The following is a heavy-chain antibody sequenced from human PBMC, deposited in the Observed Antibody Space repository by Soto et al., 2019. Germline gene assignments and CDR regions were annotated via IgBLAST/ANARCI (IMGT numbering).Heavy chain of an antibody. J-gene: IGHJ6*02. CDR1: GFTFGDYA. Sequence: GSLLLSCTASGFTFGDYAMSWVRQAPGKGLEWVGFIRSKAYGGTTEYAASVKGRFTISRDDSKSIAYLQMNSLKTEDTAVYYCTRSGAAAGTDYYYGMDVWGQGTTVTVSS. D-gene: IGHD6-13*01. CDR2: IRSKAYGGTT. V-gene: IGHV3-49*04. CDR3: TRSGAAAGTDYYYGMDV.